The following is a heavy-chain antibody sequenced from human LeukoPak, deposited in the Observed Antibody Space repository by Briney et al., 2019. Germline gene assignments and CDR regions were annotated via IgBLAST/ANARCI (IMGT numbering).Heavy chain of an antibody. CDR1: GYTFTSYG. V-gene: IGHV1-69*13. Sequence: GASVKVSCKASGYTFTSYGISWVRQAPGQGLEWMGGIIPIFGTANYAQKFQGRVTITADESTSTAYMELSSLRSEDTAVYYCARDSIVGATGFDYWGQGTLVTVSS. CDR3: ARDSIVGATGFDY. CDR2: IIPIFGTA. J-gene: IGHJ4*02. D-gene: IGHD1-26*01.